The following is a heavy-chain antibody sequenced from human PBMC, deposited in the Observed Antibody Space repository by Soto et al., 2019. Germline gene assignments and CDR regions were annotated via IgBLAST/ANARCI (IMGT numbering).Heavy chain of an antibody. D-gene: IGHD2-2*01. CDR1: GGSIRSGGYY. CDR3: ARDRKYCDNTSCLGGGFDP. Sequence: PSETLSLTCTVSGGSIRSGGYYWTWMRQHPGKGLEWIGHIYYSGSTYYNPSLKSRVNITIDTSQNQFSLKLTSVTAADTAVYYCARDRKYCDNTSCLGGGFDPWGQGTLVTVSS. CDR2: IYYSGST. V-gene: IGHV4-31*03. J-gene: IGHJ5*02.